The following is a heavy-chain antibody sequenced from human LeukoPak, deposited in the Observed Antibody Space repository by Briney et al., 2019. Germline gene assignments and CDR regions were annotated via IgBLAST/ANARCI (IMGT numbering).Heavy chain of an antibody. CDR3: GRKSAARKTSEFDY. Sequence: ASVKVSCKASGYTFTDYYMNWVRQAPGQGLEWMGWIHPNSGGTNYAQKFQGRVTMTRATSISTAYMELSRLTSDDTAVYYCGRKSAARKTSEFDYWGQGTLVTVSS. CDR1: GYTFTDYY. CDR2: IHPNSGGT. V-gene: IGHV1-2*02. J-gene: IGHJ4*02. D-gene: IGHD6-6*01.